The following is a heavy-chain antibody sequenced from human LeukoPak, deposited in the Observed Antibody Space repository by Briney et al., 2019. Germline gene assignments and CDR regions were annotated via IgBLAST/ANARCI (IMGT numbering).Heavy chain of an antibody. CDR3: ARKGLPDY. CDR1: GFTFSSYS. J-gene: IGHJ4*02. V-gene: IGHV3-7*01. Sequence: GGSLRLSCAASGFTFSSYSMSWVRQAPGKGLEWVANIKQDGSVKYYVDSVKGRFTISRDNAKNSLYLQMNSLRAEDTAVYYCARKGLPDYWGQGTLVTVSS. CDR2: IKQDGSVK.